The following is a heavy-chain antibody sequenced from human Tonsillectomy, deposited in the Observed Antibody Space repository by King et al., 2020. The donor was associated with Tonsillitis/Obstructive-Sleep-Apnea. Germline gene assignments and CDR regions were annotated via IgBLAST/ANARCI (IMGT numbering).Heavy chain of an antibody. D-gene: IGHD6-13*01. V-gene: IGHV3-20*04. Sequence: VQLVESGGDVVRPGGSLRLSCAASGFNFDDYGMSWVRQTPGKGLEWVSGINWDGGSTEYAESVKGRFTISSDKAKNSLYLQMNSLTAEDTALYYCARDRSGAAGILTGEFDFWGQGTLVTVSS. CDR3: ARDRSGAAGILTGEFDF. J-gene: IGHJ4*02. CDR1: GFNFDDYG. CDR2: INWDGGST.